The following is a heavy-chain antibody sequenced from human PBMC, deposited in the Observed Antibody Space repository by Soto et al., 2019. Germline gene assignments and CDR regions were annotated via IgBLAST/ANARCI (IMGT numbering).Heavy chain of an antibody. J-gene: IGHJ3*02. Sequence: GESLKISCKGSGYSFTSYWIGWVRQMPGKGLEWMGIIYPGDSDTRYSPSFQGQVTISAEKSIRTAYLQWSSLKASDTAMYYCASEVQYYYDSSGYSLGAFDIWGQGTMVTVSS. V-gene: IGHV5-51*01. D-gene: IGHD3-22*01. CDR3: ASEVQYYYDSSGYSLGAFDI. CDR1: GYSFTSYW. CDR2: IYPGDSDT.